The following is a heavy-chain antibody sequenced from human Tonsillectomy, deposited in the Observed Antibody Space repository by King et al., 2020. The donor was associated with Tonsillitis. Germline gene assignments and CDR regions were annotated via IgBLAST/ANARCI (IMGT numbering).Heavy chain of an antibody. CDR3: ARDRDGDKNGGGAFDV. Sequence: QLQESGPGLVKPSGTLSLTCAVSGGSINSRDWWSWVRQPPGKGLEWIGEVYHSGLTHYNPSLKSRVTISLDNSKNHFSLNLSSVTAADTSVYYCARDRDGDKNGGGAFDVWGQGTMVSVSS. CDR1: GGSINSRDW. CDR2: VYHSGLT. J-gene: IGHJ3*01. V-gene: IGHV4-4*02. D-gene: IGHD5-24*01.